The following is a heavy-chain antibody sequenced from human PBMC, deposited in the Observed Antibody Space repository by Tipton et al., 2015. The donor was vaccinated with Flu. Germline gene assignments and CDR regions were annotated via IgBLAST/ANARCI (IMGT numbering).Heavy chain of an antibody. CDR3: VRQPGGFRYFDL. Sequence: QLVQSGAEVKEPGESLKISCRGSGYNFTNNWIGWVRQMPGKGLEWVGIIYPGDSDIRYSPSFQGQVTISADESITTAYLQWSSLKASDTAMYYCVRQPGGFRYFDLWARGTRVTVSS. D-gene: IGHD1-14*01. V-gene: IGHV5-51*01. J-gene: IGHJ2*01. CDR1: GYNFTNNW. CDR2: IYPGDSDI.